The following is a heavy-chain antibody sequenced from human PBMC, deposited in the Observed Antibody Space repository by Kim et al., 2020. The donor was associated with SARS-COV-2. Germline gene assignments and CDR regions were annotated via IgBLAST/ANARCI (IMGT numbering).Heavy chain of an antibody. V-gene: IGHV3-30*04. CDR1: GFTFSSYA. CDR2: ISYDGSNK. Sequence: GGSLRLSCAASGFTFSSYAMHWVRQAPGKGLEWVAVISYDGSNKYYADSVKGRFTISRDNSKNTLYLQMNSLRAEDTAVYYCARACIAAAVALGSWVVHWGQGTLVTVSS. J-gene: IGHJ4*02. D-gene: IGHD6-13*01. CDR3: ARACIAAAVALGSWVVH.